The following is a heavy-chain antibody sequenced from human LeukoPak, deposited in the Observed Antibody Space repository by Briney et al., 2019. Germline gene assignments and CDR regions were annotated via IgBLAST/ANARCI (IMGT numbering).Heavy chain of an antibody. CDR3: ARDREDTWGSPGFFDL. D-gene: IGHD3-16*01. CDR1: GYTFTGYY. V-gene: IGHV1-2*02. J-gene: IGHJ2*01. CDR2: INPKSGAT. Sequence: ASVKVSCKTSGYTFTGYYVHWVRQAPGQGLEWMGWINPKSGATKYGQKFQGRVAMTRDRPTSTAYMELSRLIPDDTAVYFCARDREDTWGSPGFFDLWGRGTLVTVSS.